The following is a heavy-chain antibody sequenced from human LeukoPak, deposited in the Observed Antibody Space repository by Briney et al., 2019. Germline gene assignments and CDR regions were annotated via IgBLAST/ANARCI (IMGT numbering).Heavy chain of an antibody. J-gene: IGHJ3*02. D-gene: IGHD5-24*01. Sequence: SQTLSLTCTVSGGSISSGGYYWSWIRQPPGKGLEWIGYIYYSGSTTYNPSLESRVTISVDTSKDQFSLNLSSVTAADTAVYYCARGRRYDAFDIWGQGTMVTVSS. CDR3: ARGRRYDAFDI. CDR1: GGSISSGGYY. CDR2: IYYSGST. V-gene: IGHV4-61*08.